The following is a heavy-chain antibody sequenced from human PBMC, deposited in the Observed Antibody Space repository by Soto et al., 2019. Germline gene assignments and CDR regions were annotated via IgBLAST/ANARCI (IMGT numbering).Heavy chain of an antibody. CDR3: ARSAMVWASAFDI. D-gene: IGHD2-2*01. J-gene: IGHJ3*02. CDR1: GFTFSNYW. CDR2: IRQDGSEK. V-gene: IGHV3-7*01. Sequence: EVQLVESGGGLVQPGGSLRLSCAASGFTFSNYWMSWVRQAPGKGLEWVANIRQDGSEKYYVDSVKDRFTISRDNAKNSLYLQMNSLRVEDTAVYYCARSAMVWASAFDIWGQGTMVTVSS.